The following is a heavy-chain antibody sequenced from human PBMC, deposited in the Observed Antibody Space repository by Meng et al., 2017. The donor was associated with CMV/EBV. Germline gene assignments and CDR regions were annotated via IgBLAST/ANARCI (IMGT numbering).Heavy chain of an antibody. CDR3: AREGIAAAAAFDY. D-gene: IGHD6-13*01. J-gene: IGHJ4*02. Sequence: GESLKISCAASGFTFSSYWMSWVRQAPGKGLEWVANIKQDGSEKYYVDSVKGRFTISRDNAKNSLYLQMNSLRAEDTAVYYCAREGIAAAAAFDYWGQGTLVTVSS. V-gene: IGHV3-7*03. CDR1: GFTFSSYW. CDR2: IKQDGSEK.